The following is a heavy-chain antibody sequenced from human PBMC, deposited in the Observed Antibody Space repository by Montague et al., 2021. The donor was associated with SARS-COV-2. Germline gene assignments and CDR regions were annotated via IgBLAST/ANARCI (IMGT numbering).Heavy chain of an antibody. Sequence: SETLSLTCTVSGGSVSSGSFYWSWIRQPPGKGLELIGYIYYTGSSNYNPSLKSRVTISVDTSKNQFSLKLSSVTAADTAVYYCAGLGGGADILTAFQGVSYFYGMDVGGQGTTVAVSS. J-gene: IGHJ6*02. D-gene: IGHD3-9*01. CDR1: GGSVSSGSFY. V-gene: IGHV4-61*01. CDR3: AGLGGGADILTAFQGVSYFYGMDV. CDR2: IYYTGSS.